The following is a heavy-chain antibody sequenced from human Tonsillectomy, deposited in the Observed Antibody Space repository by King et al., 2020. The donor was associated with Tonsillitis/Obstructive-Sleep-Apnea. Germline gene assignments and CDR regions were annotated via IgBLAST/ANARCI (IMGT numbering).Heavy chain of an antibody. D-gene: IGHD2-21*02. V-gene: IGHV3-23*04. Sequence: VQLVESGGGLVQPGGSLRLSCAASGFTFSSYAMSWVRQAPGKGLEWVSSIRAGGGETYYADSVKGRFTISRDNSKNTLYLEMNSLRAEDTAVYYCAKKDGGDLVVGPGTTQDAFDIWGQGTMVTVSS. CDR2: IRAGGGET. CDR3: AKKDGGDLVVGPGTTQDAFDI. CDR1: GFTFSSYA. J-gene: IGHJ3*02.